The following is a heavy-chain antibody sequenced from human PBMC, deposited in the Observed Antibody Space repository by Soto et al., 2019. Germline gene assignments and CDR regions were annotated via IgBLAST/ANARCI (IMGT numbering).Heavy chain of an antibody. CDR3: SRGTIEYVMDV. V-gene: IGHV4-30-4*01. D-gene: IGHD3-9*01. CDR1: GGSISSCDYY. J-gene: IGHJ6*02. CDR2: IYYSGST. Sequence: SETLSLTCTVSGGSISSCDYYWSWIRQPPGKGLEWIGYIYYSGSTYYNPSLKSRVTISVDTSKNQFSLKLSSVTAADTAVYYCSRGTIEYVMDVWAQRTTVIGSS.